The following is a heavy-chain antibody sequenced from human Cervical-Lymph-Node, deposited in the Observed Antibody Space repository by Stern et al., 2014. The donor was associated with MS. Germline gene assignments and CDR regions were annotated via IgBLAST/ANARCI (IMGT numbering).Heavy chain of an antibody. V-gene: IGHV5-51*01. Sequence: MQLVQSGAEVKKPRESLKISCKGSGYSFSSYWIGWVRQMPGKGLEWMGIIYPGDSDTRYSPSFQGQVTISVDKSISTAYLQWSSLKASDTALYYCARHPPSRNWNDPNYGLDVWGQGTTVTVSS. CDR1: GYSFSSYW. D-gene: IGHD1-1*01. CDR3: ARHPPSRNWNDPNYGLDV. J-gene: IGHJ6*02. CDR2: IYPGDSDT.